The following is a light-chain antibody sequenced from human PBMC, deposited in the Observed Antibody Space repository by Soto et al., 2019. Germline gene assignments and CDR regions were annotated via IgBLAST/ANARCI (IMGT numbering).Light chain of an antibody. Sequence: EIVLTQSPSTLSLSPGERVTLSCRASETVSTNLAWYQQRPGQAPRLLIYDVSTGATGIPARFSGSGSGTEFTLIISSLQSEDFAVYYCQQYENWPPWTFGLGTKVDIK. CDR1: ETVSTN. CDR2: DVS. V-gene: IGKV3-15*01. CDR3: QQYENWPPWT. J-gene: IGKJ1*01.